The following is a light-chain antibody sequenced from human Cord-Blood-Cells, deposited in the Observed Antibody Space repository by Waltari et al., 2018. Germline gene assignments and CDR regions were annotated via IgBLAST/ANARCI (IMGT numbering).Light chain of an antibody. Sequence: DSQMTEYPSSLPASVGDRVTITCRASQSISSYLNWYQQKPGKAPKLLIYAASSLQSGVPSRFSGSGSGTDFTLTISSLQPEDFATYYCQQSYSTPFTFGPGTKVDIK. CDR3: QQSYSTPFT. CDR2: AAS. CDR1: QSISSY. J-gene: IGKJ3*01. V-gene: IGKV1-39*01.